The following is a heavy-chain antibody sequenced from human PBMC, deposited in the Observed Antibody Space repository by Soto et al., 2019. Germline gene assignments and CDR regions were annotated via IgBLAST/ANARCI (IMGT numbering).Heavy chain of an antibody. CDR2: FIPIFGTT. Sequence: ASVKVSCKISGGTFSSYTITWVRQAPGQGLEWMGRFIPIFGTTIYAQMFQGRVTITADESTRTAYMELSSLRSEDTAIYYCAGGSLSGYSSSYHLDYWGQGALVTVSS. J-gene: IGHJ4*02. CDR1: GGTFSSYT. D-gene: IGHD3-3*01. CDR3: AGGSLSGYSSSYHLDY. V-gene: IGHV1-69*13.